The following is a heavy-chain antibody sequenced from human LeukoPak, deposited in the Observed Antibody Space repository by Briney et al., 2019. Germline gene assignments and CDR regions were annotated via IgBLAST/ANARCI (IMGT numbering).Heavy chain of an antibody. CDR3: AELGITMIRGV. V-gene: IGHV3-11*04. CDR1: GFTFSDYY. Sequence: GGSLRLSCAASGFTFSDYYMSWIRQASGKGLEWVSYISSSGSIIYYADSVKGRFTISRDNAKNSLYLQMNSLRAEDTAVYYCAELGITMIRGVWGKGTTVTISS. CDR2: ISSSGSII. J-gene: IGHJ6*04. D-gene: IGHD3-10*01.